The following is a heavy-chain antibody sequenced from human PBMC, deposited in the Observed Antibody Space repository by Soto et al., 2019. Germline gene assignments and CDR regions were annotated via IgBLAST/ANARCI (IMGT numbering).Heavy chain of an antibody. Sequence: GGSLRLSCAASGFTFSSYSMNWVRQAPGKGLEWVSSISSSSSYIYYADSVKGRFTISRDNAKNSLYLQMNSLRAEDTAVYYCARVPSSSGWSAPDAFDIWGQGTMVTVSS. CDR1: GFTFSSYS. V-gene: IGHV3-21*01. CDR3: ARVPSSSGWSAPDAFDI. D-gene: IGHD6-19*01. J-gene: IGHJ3*02. CDR2: ISSSSSYI.